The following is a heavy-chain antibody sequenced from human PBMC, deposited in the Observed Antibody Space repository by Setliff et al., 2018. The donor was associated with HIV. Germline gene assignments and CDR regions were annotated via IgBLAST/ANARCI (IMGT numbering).Heavy chain of an antibody. J-gene: IGHJ3*02. CDR1: GGSITRTPYY. CDR2: IHHSGTA. D-gene: IGHD2-21*02. CDR3: ARGQGCGGGCHYAFEM. V-gene: IGHV4-39*01. Sequence: ASETLSLTCTVSGGSITRTPYYWGWIRQPPGKGLEWIGSIHHSGTAYDNPSLKSRVTISVDMSKNQFSLNLNSVTAADTAVYYCARGQGCGGGCHYAFEMWGQGTMVTVSS.